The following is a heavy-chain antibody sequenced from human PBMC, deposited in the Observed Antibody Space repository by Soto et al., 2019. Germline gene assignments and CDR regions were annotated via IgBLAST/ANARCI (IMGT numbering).Heavy chain of an antibody. V-gene: IGHV1-3*01. CDR3: ARDYGRWLVRSLNYFDY. CDR1: GYTFTSYA. J-gene: IGHJ4*02. CDR2: INAGNGNT. D-gene: IGHD5-12*01. Sequence: GASVKVSCKASGYTFTSYAMHWVRQAPGQRLEWMGWINAGNGNTKYSQKFQGRVTITRDTSASTAYMELSSLRSEDTAVYYCARDYGRWLVRSLNYFDYRGQGTRVTV.